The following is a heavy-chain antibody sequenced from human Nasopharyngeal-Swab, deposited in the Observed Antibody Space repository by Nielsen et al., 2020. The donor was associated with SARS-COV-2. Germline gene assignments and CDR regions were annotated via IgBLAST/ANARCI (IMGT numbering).Heavy chain of an antibody. J-gene: IGHJ4*02. Sequence: ASVKVSCKASGYTFTGYGISWVRQAPGQGLEWMGWISAYNDNTNYAQKLQGRVTMTTDTSTSTAYMELRSLRSDDTAVYYCARDGYTYYDILTGYKHFDYWGQGTLVTVSS. CDR3: ARDGYTYYDILTGYKHFDY. D-gene: IGHD3-9*01. CDR2: ISAYNDNT. CDR1: GYTFTGYG. V-gene: IGHV1-18*01.